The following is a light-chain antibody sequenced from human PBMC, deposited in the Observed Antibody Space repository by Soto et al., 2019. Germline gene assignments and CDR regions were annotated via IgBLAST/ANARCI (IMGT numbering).Light chain of an antibody. CDR3: NSYTASSTLLYV. CDR1: SSDVGVYNY. Sequence: QSVLTQPASVSGSPGQSITISCTGTSSDVGVYNYVSWYQQHPGKAPKLMIYEVSNRPSGVSNRFSGSKSGNTASLTISGLQTEDEADYYCNSYTASSTLLYVFGTGTKLTV. J-gene: IGLJ1*01. V-gene: IGLV2-14*01. CDR2: EVS.